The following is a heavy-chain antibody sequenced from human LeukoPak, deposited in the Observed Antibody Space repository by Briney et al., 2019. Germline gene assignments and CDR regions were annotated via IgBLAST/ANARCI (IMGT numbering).Heavy chain of an antibody. CDR2: INWNGGST. Sequence: PGGSLRLSCVASGFTFDDYGMSWVRQAPGKGLEWVSGINWNGGSTGYADSVKGRFTISRDNAKNSLYLQMNCLRAEDTALYYCARDSGYTTSPGYWGQGTLVTVSS. D-gene: IGHD3-16*02. V-gene: IGHV3-20*04. J-gene: IGHJ4*02. CDR1: GFTFDDYG. CDR3: ARDSGYTTSPGY.